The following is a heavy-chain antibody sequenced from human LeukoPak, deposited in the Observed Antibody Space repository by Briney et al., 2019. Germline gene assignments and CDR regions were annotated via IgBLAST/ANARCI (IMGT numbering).Heavy chain of an antibody. CDR1: GFTFDDYA. V-gene: IGHV3-43*02. Sequence: PGGSLRLSCAASGFTFDDYAMHWVRQAPGKGLEWVSLISGDGGSTYYADSVKGRSTISRDNSKNSLYLQMNSLRTEDTALYYCARAGGWPSDDAFDIWGQGTMVTVSS. J-gene: IGHJ3*02. CDR3: ARAGGWPSDDAFDI. D-gene: IGHD6-19*01. CDR2: ISGDGGST.